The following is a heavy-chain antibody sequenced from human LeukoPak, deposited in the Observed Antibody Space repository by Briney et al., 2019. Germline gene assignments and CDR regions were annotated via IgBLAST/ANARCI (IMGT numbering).Heavy chain of an antibody. CDR1: GFTFSTYR. V-gene: IGHV3-21*01. CDR3: ARGRTSYYDSHDAFDV. D-gene: IGHD3-22*01. CDR2: ISRSSNYI. J-gene: IGHJ3*01. Sequence: PGGSLRLSCAAAGFTFSTYRIDWVRQAPGEGLEWVSSISRSSNYIYYADSVKGRLTVSRDNAKNSVYLQMNSLRVEDTAMYYCARGRTSYYDSHDAFDVWGQGTLVTVSS.